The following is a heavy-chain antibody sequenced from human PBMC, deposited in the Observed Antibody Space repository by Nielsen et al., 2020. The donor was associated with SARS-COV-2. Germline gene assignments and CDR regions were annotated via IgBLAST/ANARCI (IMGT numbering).Heavy chain of an antibody. CDR2: IWYDGSNK. CDR3: ARLSTGVVVTPAFDI. D-gene: IGHD2-21*02. CDR1: GFTFSSYG. J-gene: IGHJ3*02. V-gene: IGHV3-33*01. Sequence: GGSLRLSCAASGFTFSSYGMHWVRQAPSKGLEWVAVIWYDGSNKYYADSVKGRFTISRDNAKNTLYLQMNSLRAEDTAVYYCARLSTGVVVTPAFDIWGQGTMVTVSS.